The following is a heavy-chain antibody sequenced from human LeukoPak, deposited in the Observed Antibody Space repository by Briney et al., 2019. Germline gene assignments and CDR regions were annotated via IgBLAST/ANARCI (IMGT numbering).Heavy chain of an antibody. D-gene: IGHD3-22*01. Sequence: ASETLSLTCTVSGGSISSYYWSWIRQPPGKGLEWIGYIYYSGSTNYNPSLKSRVTISVDTSKNQFSLKLSSVTAADTAVYYCARRKPDYYDSSGYYGSAFGIWGQGTMVTVSS. CDR1: GGSISSYY. CDR2: IYYSGST. CDR3: ARRKPDYYDSSGYYGSAFGI. J-gene: IGHJ3*02. V-gene: IGHV4-59*08.